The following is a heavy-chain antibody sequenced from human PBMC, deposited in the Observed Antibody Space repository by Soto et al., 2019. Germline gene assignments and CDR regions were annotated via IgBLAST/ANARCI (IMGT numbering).Heavy chain of an antibody. CDR1: GDSVSSPYY. D-gene: IGHD6-19*01. J-gene: IGHJ4*02. CDR3: ARSAGWYAVHS. V-gene: IGHV4-4*02. Sequence: QVQLQESGPGLVKPSGTLSLTCAVSGDSVSSPYYWCWVRQPPGKGLEWIGEVFHTGTTSYNPSRRRRVPISMDKSINPFSLDRSSVTAAATAVYYCARSAGWYAVHSWGPGTLVIVSS. CDR2: VFHTGTT.